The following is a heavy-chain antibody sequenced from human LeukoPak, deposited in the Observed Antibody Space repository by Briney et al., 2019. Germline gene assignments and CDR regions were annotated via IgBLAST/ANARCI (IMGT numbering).Heavy chain of an antibody. Sequence: SETLSLTCTVSGGSISSYYWSWIRQPPGKGLEWIGYIYHSGSTNYNPSLKSRVTISVDTSKNQFSLKLSSVTAADTAVYYCARASYMDVWGKGTTVTVSS. V-gene: IGHV4-59*01. CDR2: IYHSGST. CDR1: GGSISSYY. CDR3: ARASYMDV. J-gene: IGHJ6*03.